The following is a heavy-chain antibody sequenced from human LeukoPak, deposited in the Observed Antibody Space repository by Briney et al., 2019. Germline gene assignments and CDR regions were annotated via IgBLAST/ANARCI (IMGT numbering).Heavy chain of an antibody. CDR3: TTDRSAYYYDSSGYQEYFQH. V-gene: IGHV3-23*01. J-gene: IGHJ1*01. CDR2: ISGSGGST. CDR1: GFTFSSYA. Sequence: GGSLRLSCAASGFTFSSYAMSWVRQAPGKGLEWVSAISGSGGSTYYADSVKGRFTISRDNSKNTLYLQMNSLKTEDTAVYYCTTDRSAYYYDSSGYQEYFQHWGQGTLVTVSS. D-gene: IGHD3-22*01.